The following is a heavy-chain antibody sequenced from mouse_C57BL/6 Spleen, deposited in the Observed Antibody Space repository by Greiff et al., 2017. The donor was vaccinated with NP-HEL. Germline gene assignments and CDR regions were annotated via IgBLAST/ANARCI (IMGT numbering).Heavy chain of an antibody. V-gene: IGHV1-62-3*01. CDR1: GYTFTSYW. CDR2: IDPRSGNT. J-gene: IGHJ3*01. CDR3: ARHEDPPWFAY. Sequence: QVQLKQSGAELVKPGASVKLSCKASGYTFTSYWMHWVKQRPGRGLEWIGRIDPRSGNTYYNEKFKGKATLTADKSSSTAYMELRSLTSEDSAVYFCARHEDPPWFAYWGQGTLVTVSA.